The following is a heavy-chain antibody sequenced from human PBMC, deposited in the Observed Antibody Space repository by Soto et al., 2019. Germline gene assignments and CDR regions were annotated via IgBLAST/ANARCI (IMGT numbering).Heavy chain of an antibody. CDR2: ISSDGDTI. CDR1: GFTFHEYA. CDR3: TKGGYDLTYYFGMDV. Sequence: EVQLIESGGGWVQPGTSLRVSCAASGFTFHEYAMHWVRQAPGKGLEWVSGISSDGDTIAYADSVQGRFTVFRDNAKNSLYLQMNSLRAEDTALYYCTKGGYDLTYYFGMDVWGQGTTVTVSS. D-gene: IGHD5-12*01. V-gene: IGHV3-9*01. J-gene: IGHJ6*02.